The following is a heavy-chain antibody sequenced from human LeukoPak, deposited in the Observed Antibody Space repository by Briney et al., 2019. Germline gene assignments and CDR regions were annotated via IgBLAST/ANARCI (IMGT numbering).Heavy chain of an antibody. D-gene: IGHD3-22*01. J-gene: IGHJ1*01. Sequence: SVKVSCKASGGTFSSYAISWVRQAPGQGLEWMGGIIPIFGTANYAQKFQGRVTITADESTSTAYMELSSLRSEDTAVYYCASYYYYDSSGYYYIYPEYFQHWGQGTLVTVSS. CDR1: GGTFSSYA. CDR3: ASYYYYDSSGYYYIYPEYFQH. V-gene: IGHV1-69*13. CDR2: IIPIFGTA.